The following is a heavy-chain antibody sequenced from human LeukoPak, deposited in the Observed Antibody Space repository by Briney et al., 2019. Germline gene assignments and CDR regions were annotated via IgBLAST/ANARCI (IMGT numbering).Heavy chain of an antibody. J-gene: IGHJ5*02. Sequence: GGSLRLSCTASGFSFRNTWMSWVRQAPGKGLEWVANIKQDETEIYYADSVKGRFTISRDNAKRSLYLQLNILRVEDTAVYYCARLNWDDGEVSGFDQWGQGILVTVSS. CDR2: IKQDETEI. CDR1: GFSFRNTW. V-gene: IGHV3-7*01. CDR3: ARLNWDDGEVSGFDQ. D-gene: IGHD1-26*01.